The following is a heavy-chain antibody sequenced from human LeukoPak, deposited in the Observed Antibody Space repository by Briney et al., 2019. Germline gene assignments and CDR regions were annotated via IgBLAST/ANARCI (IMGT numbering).Heavy chain of an antibody. Sequence: GGSLRLSCAASGFTVSSNYMSWVHQAPGKGLEWVSVIYSGGSTYYADSVKGRFTISRDNSKNTLYLQMNSLRAEDTAVYYCARTEYYYDSSGYRPFDYWGQGTLVTVSS. CDR2: IYSGGST. J-gene: IGHJ4*02. V-gene: IGHV3-53*01. CDR3: ARTEYYYDSSGYRPFDY. D-gene: IGHD3-22*01. CDR1: GFTVSSNY.